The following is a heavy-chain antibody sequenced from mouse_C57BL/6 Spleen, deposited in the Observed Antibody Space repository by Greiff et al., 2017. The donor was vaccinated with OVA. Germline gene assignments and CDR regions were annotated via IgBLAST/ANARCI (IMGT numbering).Heavy chain of an antibody. CDR1: GYAFSSYW. V-gene: IGHV1-80*01. J-gene: IGHJ2*01. CDR3: ARNEEHRLREGDYFDY. D-gene: IGHD3-2*02. Sequence: VQLQQSGAELVKPGASVKISCKASGYAFSSYWMNWVKQRPGKGLEWIGKIYPGDGDPNYNGKFKGKATMTADKSSSTAYMPRSSMTSEDSAVYYCARNEEHRLREGDYFDYWGQGTTLTVSS. CDR2: IYPGDGDP.